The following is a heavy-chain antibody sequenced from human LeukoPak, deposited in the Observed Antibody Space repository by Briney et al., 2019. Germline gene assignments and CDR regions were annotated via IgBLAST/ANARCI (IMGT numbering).Heavy chain of an antibody. Sequence: ASVKVSCKASGYTFTSYGISWVRQAPGQGLEWMGWISAYNGNTNYAQKLQGRVTITTDTSTSTAYMELRSLRSDDTAVYYCARDSDIVATTHPFDYWGQGTLVTVSS. CDR3: ARDSDIVATTHPFDY. V-gene: IGHV1-18*01. D-gene: IGHD5-12*01. CDR1: GYTFTSYG. CDR2: ISAYNGNT. J-gene: IGHJ4*02.